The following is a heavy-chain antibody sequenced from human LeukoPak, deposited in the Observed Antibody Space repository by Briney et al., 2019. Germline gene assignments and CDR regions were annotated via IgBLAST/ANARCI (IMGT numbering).Heavy chain of an antibody. CDR1: GFTFSSYA. Sequence: GGSLRLSCAASGFTFSSYAMHWVRQAPGKGLEWVAVISYDGSNKYYADSVKGRFTISRDNSKITLYLQMNSLRAEDTAVYYCARDIVVVPAASMWFDPWGQGTLVTVSS. V-gene: IGHV3-30-3*01. CDR2: ISYDGSNK. D-gene: IGHD2-2*01. CDR3: ARDIVVVPAASMWFDP. J-gene: IGHJ5*02.